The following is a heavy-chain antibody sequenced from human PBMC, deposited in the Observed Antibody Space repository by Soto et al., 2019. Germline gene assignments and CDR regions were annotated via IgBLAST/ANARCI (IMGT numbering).Heavy chain of an antibody. Sequence: GGSLRLSCAASGFTFSSYGMHWVRQAPGKGLEWVAVISYDGSNKYYADSVKGRFTISRDNSKNTLYLQMNSLRAEDTAVYYCAKDKGPVGIAVAGDAFDIWGQGTMVTVSS. CDR2: ISYDGSNK. V-gene: IGHV3-30*18. CDR3: AKDKGPVGIAVAGDAFDI. CDR1: GFTFSSYG. J-gene: IGHJ3*02. D-gene: IGHD6-19*01.